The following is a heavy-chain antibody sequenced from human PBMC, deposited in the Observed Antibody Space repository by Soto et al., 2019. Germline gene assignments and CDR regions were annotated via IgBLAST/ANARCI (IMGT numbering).Heavy chain of an antibody. V-gene: IGHV3-7*03. CDR1: GFIFSMYS. CDR3: ARDHLILPAHDFFYGSDV. J-gene: IGHJ6*02. Sequence: HPGGSLRLSCEVSGFIFSMYSMSWVRQTPGKGLEWVAKIPQDGVDGHYADAVKGRLTISRDNGKNSLYLQMNNLRAEDTAVYYCARDHLILPAHDFFYGSDVWGRGATVTVSS. D-gene: IGHD2-21*02. CDR2: IPQDGVDG.